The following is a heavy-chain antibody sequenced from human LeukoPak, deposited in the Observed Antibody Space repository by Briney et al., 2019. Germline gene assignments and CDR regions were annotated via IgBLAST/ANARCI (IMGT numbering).Heavy chain of an antibody. CDR1: GFTFDDYA. CDR3: AKDICPRNYYGSGSYIAGWYYGMDV. Sequence: GGSLRLSCAASGFTFDDYAMHWVRQAPGKGLEWVSGISWNSGSIGYADSVKGRFTISRDNAKNSLYLQMNSLRAEDTALYYCAKDICPRNYYGSGSYIAGWYYGMDVWGQGTTVTVSS. D-gene: IGHD3-10*01. J-gene: IGHJ6*02. V-gene: IGHV3-9*01. CDR2: ISWNSGSI.